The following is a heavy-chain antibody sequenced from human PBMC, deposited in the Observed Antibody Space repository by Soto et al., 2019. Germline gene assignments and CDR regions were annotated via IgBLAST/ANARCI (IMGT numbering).Heavy chain of an antibody. CDR3: ARHSDKYVSSWYGLGS. V-gene: IGHV4-39*01. Sequence: QLQLQESGPGLVKPSESLSLTCTVSGDSFTIDSYYWAWIRQPPGKGLEWLGTISHTGTTFHNPSLKSRLTMSVDTSKNQFSQNLSSVTAADTALYFCARHSDKYVSSWYGLGSWGQGTLVTVSS. CDR2: ISHTGTT. D-gene: IGHD6-13*01. CDR1: GDSFTIDSYY. J-gene: IGHJ4*02.